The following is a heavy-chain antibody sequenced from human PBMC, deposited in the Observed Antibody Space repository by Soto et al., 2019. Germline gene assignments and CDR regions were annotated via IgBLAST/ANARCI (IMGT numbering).Heavy chain of an antibody. V-gene: IGHV3-23*01. D-gene: IGHD1-26*01. CDR3: AKDAVSYNGKCAWFDS. CDR1: RFIFSDYA. CDR2: IGGGNTDR. J-gene: IGHJ5*01. Sequence: VQLLESGGGLVQPGGSLTLSCAASRFIFSDYAMNWFRHYPGKVLEWVSSIGGGNTDRYYADSVKGRFIVSRDNSKKTMYVQMNSLIDDDTAVYYWAKDAVSYNGKCAWFDSWGQGTLVTVSS.